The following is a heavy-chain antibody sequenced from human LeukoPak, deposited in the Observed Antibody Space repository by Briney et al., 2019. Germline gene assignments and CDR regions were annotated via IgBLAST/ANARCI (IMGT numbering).Heavy chain of an antibody. V-gene: IGHV4-38-2*01. D-gene: IGHD4-17*01. Sequence: PSETLSLTCAVSGYSISSGYYWGWIRQPPEKGLEWIGFIYNSGNTWYSPSLKSRVTISVDTSKNQVSLKLTSVTAADTVVYYCARAYGYYYYMDVWGKGTTVTVSS. J-gene: IGHJ6*03. CDR3: ARAYGYYYYMDV. CDR2: IYNSGNT. CDR1: GYSISSGYY.